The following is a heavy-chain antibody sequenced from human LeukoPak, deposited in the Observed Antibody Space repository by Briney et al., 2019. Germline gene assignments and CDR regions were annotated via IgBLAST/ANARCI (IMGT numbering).Heavy chain of an antibody. CDR3: ARQVTVGSFFDY. V-gene: IGHV4-39*01. J-gene: IGHJ4*02. D-gene: IGHD2-21*02. Sequence: WVRQPPGKGLEWIGSIYYSGSTYYNPSLKSRVTISVDTSKNQFSLKLSSVTAADTAVYYCARQVTVGSFFDYWGQGTLVTVSS. CDR2: IYYSGST.